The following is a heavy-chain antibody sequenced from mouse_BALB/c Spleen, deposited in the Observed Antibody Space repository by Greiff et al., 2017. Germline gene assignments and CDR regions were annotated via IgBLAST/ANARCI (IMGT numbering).Heavy chain of an antibody. CDR2: IYPYNGGT. Sequence: VQLKQSGPELVKPGASVKISCKASGYTFTDYNMHWVKQSHGKSLEWIGYIYPYNGGTGYNQKFKSKATLTADKSSSTAYMQLSSLTSEDSAVYYCAYGNYLAWFAYWGQGTLVTVSA. V-gene: IGHV1S29*02. J-gene: IGHJ3*01. CDR1: GYTFTDYN. CDR3: AYGNYLAWFAY. D-gene: IGHD2-1*01.